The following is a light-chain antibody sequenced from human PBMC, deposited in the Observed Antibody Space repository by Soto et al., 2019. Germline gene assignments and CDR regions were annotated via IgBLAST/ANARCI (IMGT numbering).Light chain of an antibody. CDR1: QVISSW. J-gene: IGKJ3*01. CDR2: AAS. Sequence: DPQMTQSPSSVSASVGDRVTIACRASQVISSWLAWYQQKPGKAPKLLIYAASSLQGGVPSRFSGSGSGTDFTLTINSLQPEDVATYSCQKYSSVPVFGPGTKVEIK. V-gene: IGKV1D-12*01. CDR3: QKYSSVPV.